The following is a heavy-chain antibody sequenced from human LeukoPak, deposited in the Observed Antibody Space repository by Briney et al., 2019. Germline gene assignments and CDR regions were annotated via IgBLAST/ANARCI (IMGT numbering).Heavy chain of an antibody. J-gene: IGHJ3*02. CDR2: ISSSGSTI. D-gene: IGHD6-19*01. CDR1: GFTFSDYY. Sequence: GGSPRLSCAASGFTFSDYYMSWIRQAPGKGLEWVSYISSSGSTIYYADSVKGRFTISRDNAKNSLYLQMNSLRAEDTAVYYCARDHYRLAVAGIRDAFDIWGQGTMVTVSS. V-gene: IGHV3-11*01. CDR3: ARDHYRLAVAGIRDAFDI.